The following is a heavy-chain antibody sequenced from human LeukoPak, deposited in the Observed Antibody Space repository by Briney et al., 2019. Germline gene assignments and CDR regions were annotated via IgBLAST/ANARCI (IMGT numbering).Heavy chain of an antibody. V-gene: IGHV3-66*01. CDR3: ARVEGSGSYYYSFNY. CDR2: IYSGGRT. J-gene: IGHJ4*02. Sequence: GGSLRLSCAASGFTVSSNYMSWVRQAPGKGLEWVSVIYSGGRTYYADSVKGRFTISRDNFKNTLYLQMNSLRAEDTAVYYCARVEGSGSYYYSFNYWGQGTLVTVSS. D-gene: IGHD3-10*01. CDR1: GFTVSSNY.